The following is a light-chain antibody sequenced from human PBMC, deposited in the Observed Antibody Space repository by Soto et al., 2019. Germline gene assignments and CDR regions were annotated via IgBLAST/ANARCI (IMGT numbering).Light chain of an antibody. V-gene: IGKV1-39*01. CDR1: QSISSY. CDR3: QQSYCTPVT. J-gene: IGKJ1*01. Sequence: DIQMTQSPSSLSASVGERVTITCRASQSISSYLNWYQQKPGKAPKLLIYAASSSQSGVPSRFSGSGSGTVFTLTISRLQPEDFATYYCQQSYCTPVTFGQGTKVEIK. CDR2: AAS.